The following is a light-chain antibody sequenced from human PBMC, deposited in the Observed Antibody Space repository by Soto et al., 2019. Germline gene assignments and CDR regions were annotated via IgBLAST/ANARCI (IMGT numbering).Light chain of an antibody. CDR3: QKRSNWPLN. V-gene: IGKV1-9*01. J-gene: IGKJ4*01. Sequence: DIQLTPSQSFLSASVVYIVNITFRASQGISSYLAWYQQKPGKAPKLLIYAASTLQSGVPSRFSGSGSGTDFTLTISSLEPEDFAVYYCQKRSNWPLNFGGGTKVDIK. CDR1: QGISSY. CDR2: AAS.